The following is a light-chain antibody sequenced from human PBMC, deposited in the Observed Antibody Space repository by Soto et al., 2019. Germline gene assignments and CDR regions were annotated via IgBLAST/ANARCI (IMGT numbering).Light chain of an antibody. V-gene: IGKV3-15*01. CDR1: QTIIHN. CDR2: RAS. Sequence: EIVMTQSPVTLSVSLGERATLSCRASQTIIHNLAWYQQKPGQAPRLLIYRASTRATGIPDRFSGSGSGTEFTLSISSLQSEDFAVYYCQQYKNWPPITFGQGTRLEMK. J-gene: IGKJ5*01. CDR3: QQYKNWPPIT.